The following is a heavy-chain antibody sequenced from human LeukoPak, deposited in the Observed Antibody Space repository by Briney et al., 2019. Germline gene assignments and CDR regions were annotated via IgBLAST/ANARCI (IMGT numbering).Heavy chain of an antibody. J-gene: IGHJ5*02. CDR3: ARDRYDFWSGYSANWFDP. D-gene: IGHD3-3*01. CDR1: GGSISSYY. Sequence: PSETLSLICTVSGGSISSYYWSWIRQPAGKGLEWIGRIYTSGSTNYNPSLKSRVTMSVDTSKNQFSLKLSSVTAADTAVYYCARDRYDFWSGYSANWFDPWGQGTLVTVSS. CDR2: IYTSGST. V-gene: IGHV4-4*07.